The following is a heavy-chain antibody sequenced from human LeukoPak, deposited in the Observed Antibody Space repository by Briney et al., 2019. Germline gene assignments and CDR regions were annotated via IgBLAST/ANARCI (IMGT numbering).Heavy chain of an antibody. Sequence: ASVKVSCKASGYTFTGYYMHWVRQAPGQGLEWMGWINTNTGNPTYAQGFTGRFVFSLDTSVSTAYLQISSLKAEDTAVYYCARDLWGWNGAGDFDYWGQGTLVTVSS. CDR3: ARDLWGWNGAGDFDY. CDR2: INTNTGNP. D-gene: IGHD1-1*01. J-gene: IGHJ4*02. V-gene: IGHV7-4-1*02. CDR1: GYTFTGYY.